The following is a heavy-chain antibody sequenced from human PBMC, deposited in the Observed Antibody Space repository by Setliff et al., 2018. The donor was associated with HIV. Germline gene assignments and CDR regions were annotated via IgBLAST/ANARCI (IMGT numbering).Heavy chain of an antibody. J-gene: IGHJ3*02. CDR1: GYTFTSYD. Sequence: SVKVSCKASGYTFTSYDINWVRQATGQGLEWMGGIIPIFGSANYAQKFQGRVTFTADESTSTAYMELSSLSSEDTAVYYCARDQTGVAAAAFGGGSAWSDEGFDIWGQGTMVTVSS. D-gene: IGHD6-13*01. V-gene: IGHV1-69*13. CDR3: ARDQTGVAAAAFGGGSAWSDEGFDI. CDR2: IIPIFGSA.